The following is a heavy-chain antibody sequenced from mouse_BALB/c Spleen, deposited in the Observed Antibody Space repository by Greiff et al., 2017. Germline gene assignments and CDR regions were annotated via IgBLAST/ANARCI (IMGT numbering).Heavy chain of an antibody. J-gene: IGHJ3*01. CDR1: GYTFTSYW. V-gene: IGHV1-7*01. CDR3: GRTGVRALFAY. D-gene: IGHD2-14*01. Sequence: VQLQQSGAELAKPGASVKMSCKASGYTFTSYWMHWVKQRPGQGLEWIGYINPSTGYTEYNQKFKDKATLTADKSSSTAYMQLSSLTSEDSAVYYCGRTGVRALFAYWGQGTLVTVSA. CDR2: INPSTGYT.